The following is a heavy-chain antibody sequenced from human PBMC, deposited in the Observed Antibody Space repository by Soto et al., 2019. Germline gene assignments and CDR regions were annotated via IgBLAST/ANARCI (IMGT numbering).Heavy chain of an antibody. D-gene: IGHD3-10*01. J-gene: IGHJ4*02. CDR1: GGSISSGDYY. Sequence: SETLSLTCIVSGGSISSGDYYWSWIRQPPGKGLEWIGYIYYSGSTYYNPSLKSRVTISVDTSKNQFSLKLSSVTAADTAVYYCARDRGRFGESNYFDYWGQGTLVTVSS. CDR3: ARDRGRFGESNYFDY. V-gene: IGHV4-30-4*01. CDR2: IYYSGST.